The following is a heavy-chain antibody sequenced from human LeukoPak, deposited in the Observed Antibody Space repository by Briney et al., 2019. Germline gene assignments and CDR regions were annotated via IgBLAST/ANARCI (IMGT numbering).Heavy chain of an antibody. CDR2: SGNAGDT. CDR3: AKKTPGNYPYDY. V-gene: IGHV3-23*01. D-gene: IGHD3-22*01. J-gene: IGHJ4*02. CDR1: GFAFDVSA. Sequence: GGSLRLSCAASGFAFDVSAMNWVRQAPGKGLEWVSASGNAGDTYYAHSVKGLFTISRDNSKKMLFLQMTSLRAEDTAVYYCAKKTPGNYPYDYWGQGTLVTVSP.